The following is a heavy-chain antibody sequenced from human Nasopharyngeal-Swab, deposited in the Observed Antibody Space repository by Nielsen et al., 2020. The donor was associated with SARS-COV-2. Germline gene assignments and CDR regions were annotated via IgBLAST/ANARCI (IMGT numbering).Heavy chain of an antibody. V-gene: IGHV4-39*07. D-gene: IGHD3-16*01. CDR3: AREGGYDPLTDAFDI. J-gene: IGHJ3*02. CDR2: IYYSGST. Sequence: SETLSLTCTVSSGSISSSSYYWGWIRQPPGKGLEWIGSIYYSGSTYYNPSLKSRVTISVDTSKNQFSLKLSSVTAADTAVYYCAREGGYDPLTDAFDIWGQGTMVTVSS. CDR1: SGSISSSSYY.